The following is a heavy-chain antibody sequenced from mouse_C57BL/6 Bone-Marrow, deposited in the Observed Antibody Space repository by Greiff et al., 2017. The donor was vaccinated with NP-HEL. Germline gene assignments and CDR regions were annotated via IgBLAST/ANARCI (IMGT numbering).Heavy chain of an antibody. V-gene: IGHV1-54*01. CDR1: GYAFTNYL. CDR3: ARGGIYYDYAWFAY. D-gene: IGHD2-4*01. CDR2: INPGSGGT. Sequence: VKLQESGAELVRPGTSVKVSCKASGYAFTNYLIEWVKQRPLQGLEWIGVINPGSGGTNYNEKFKGKATLTADKSSSTAYMQLSSLTSEDSAVYFCARGGIYYDYAWFAYWGQGTLVTVSA. J-gene: IGHJ3*01.